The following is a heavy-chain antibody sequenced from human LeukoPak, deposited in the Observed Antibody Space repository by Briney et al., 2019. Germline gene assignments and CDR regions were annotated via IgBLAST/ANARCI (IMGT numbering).Heavy chain of an antibody. Sequence: GESLKISCKGSGYSFSTYWIGLVRQMPGKGLEWMGTIYPGDSDTRYSPSFQGRVTFSADKSINTAYLQWSSLKASDTAIYYCARELATNVCGAFDIWGQGTMVTVSS. D-gene: IGHD1-26*01. CDR3: ARELATNVCGAFDI. CDR2: IYPGDSDT. CDR1: GYSFSTYW. V-gene: IGHV5-51*01. J-gene: IGHJ3*02.